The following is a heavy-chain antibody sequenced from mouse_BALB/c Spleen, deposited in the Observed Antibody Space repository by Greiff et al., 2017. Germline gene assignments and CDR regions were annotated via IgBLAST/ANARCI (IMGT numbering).Heavy chain of an antibody. J-gene: IGHJ3*01. V-gene: IGHV1S29*02. CDR3: TNGAWLAY. CDR2: IYPYNGGT. CDR1: GYTFTDYN. Sequence: VQLQQSGPELVKPGASVKISCKASGYTFTDYNMHWVKQSHGKSLEWIGYIYPYNGGTGYNQKFKSKATLTVDNSSSTAYMELRSLTFEDSAVYYCTNGAWLAYWGQGTLVTVSA.